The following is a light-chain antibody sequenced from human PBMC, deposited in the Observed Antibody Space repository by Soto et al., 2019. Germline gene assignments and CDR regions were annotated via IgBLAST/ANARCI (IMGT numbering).Light chain of an antibody. J-gene: IGKJ1*01. CDR1: QSIRYY. V-gene: IGKV1-5*01. CDR3: QHHNSYSQT. Sequence: DIQLTQSPPTLSASVGDRVTITCRASQSIRYYLAWYQQMPGKAPKLLIYGASSLQSGVPSRFRGSGSGTEFTLTISSLQPDDFATYFCQHHNSYSQTFGQGIKVDIK. CDR2: GAS.